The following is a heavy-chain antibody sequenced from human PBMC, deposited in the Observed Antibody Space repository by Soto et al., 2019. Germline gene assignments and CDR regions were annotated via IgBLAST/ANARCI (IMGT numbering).Heavy chain of an antibody. CDR3: TRYSGSYSADY. D-gene: IGHD1-26*01. CDR1: GDSVSSSDYY. V-gene: IGHV4-61*08. Sequence: ETLSLTCTVSGDSVSSSDYYWNWIRQAPGKGLEWIGNIYYNGNTNYNPSLRGRLTISLETSKNQFSLKLTSVTVADTAVYYCTRYSGSYSADYWGQGALVTVSS. CDR2: IYYNGNT. J-gene: IGHJ4*02.